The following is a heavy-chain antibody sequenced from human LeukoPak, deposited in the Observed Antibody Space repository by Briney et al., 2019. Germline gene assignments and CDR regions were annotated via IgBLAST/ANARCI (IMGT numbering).Heavy chain of an antibody. CDR3: AKAALIPDSSGYYYDY. J-gene: IGHJ4*02. D-gene: IGHD3-22*01. Sequence: GGSLRLSCAASGFTFDDYAMHWVRQAPGKGLEWVSGISWNSGSIDYADSVKGRFTISRDNAKNSLYLQMNSLRAEDTALYYCAKAALIPDSSGYYYDYWGQGTLVTVSS. CDR1: GFTFDDYA. CDR2: ISWNSGSI. V-gene: IGHV3-9*01.